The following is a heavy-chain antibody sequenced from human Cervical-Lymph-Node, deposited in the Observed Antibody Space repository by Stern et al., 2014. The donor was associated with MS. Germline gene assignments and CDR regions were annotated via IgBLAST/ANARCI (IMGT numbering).Heavy chain of an antibody. CDR1: GYTFTSYG. J-gene: IGHJ3*02. D-gene: IGHD2-15*01. V-gene: IGHV1-18*01. CDR2: INAYNGNT. CDR3: ARGLLGSENAFDI. Sequence: VKLVESGAEVKKPRASVTVSCKASGYTFTSYGISWGRLAPGPGLELMGWINAYNGNTNYPQKLQGRVTMTTDTHTSTAYMELRSLRSDDTAVYYCARGLLGSENAFDIWGQGTMVTVSS.